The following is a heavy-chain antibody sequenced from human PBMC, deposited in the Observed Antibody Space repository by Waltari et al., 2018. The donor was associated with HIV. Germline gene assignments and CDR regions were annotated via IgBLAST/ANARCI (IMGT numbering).Heavy chain of an antibody. CDR3: VLASGYDLNY. J-gene: IGHJ4*02. CDR1: GFTFSSYA. D-gene: IGHD5-12*01. CDR2: ISGSGGST. V-gene: IGHV3-23*01. Sequence: EVQLLESGGGLVQPGGSLRLSCAASGFTFSSYAMSWGRQAPGKGLEWVSAISGSGGSTYYADSVKGRFTISRDNSKNTLYLQMNSLRAEDTAVYYCVLASGYDLNYWGQGTLVTVSS.